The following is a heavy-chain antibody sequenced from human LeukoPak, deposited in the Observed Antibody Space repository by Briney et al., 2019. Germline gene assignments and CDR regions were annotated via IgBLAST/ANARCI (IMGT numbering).Heavy chain of an antibody. CDR3: AKDAPYSSSLDY. J-gene: IGHJ4*02. CDR2: IRYDGSNK. Sequence: GGSLRLSCAASGFTFSSYGMHWVRQAPGKGLEWVAFIRYDGSNKYYADSVKGRFTISRDNSKNTLYLQMNSLRAEDTAVCYCAKDAPYSSSLDYWGQGTLVTVSS. CDR1: GFTFSSYG. V-gene: IGHV3-30*02. D-gene: IGHD6-13*01.